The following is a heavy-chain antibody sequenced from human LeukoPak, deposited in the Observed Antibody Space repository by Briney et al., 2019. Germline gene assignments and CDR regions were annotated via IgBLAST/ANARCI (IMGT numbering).Heavy chain of an antibody. Sequence: PGGSLRLSCAASGFTFSSYWMSWVRQAPGKGLEWVANIKQDGSEKYYVDSVKGRFTISRDNAKNSLYLQMNSLRAEDTAVYYCAREGLWFGDQDFDYWGQGTLVTVSS. V-gene: IGHV3-7*01. J-gene: IGHJ4*02. CDR3: AREGLWFGDQDFDY. D-gene: IGHD3-10*01. CDR1: GFTFSSYW. CDR2: IKQDGSEK.